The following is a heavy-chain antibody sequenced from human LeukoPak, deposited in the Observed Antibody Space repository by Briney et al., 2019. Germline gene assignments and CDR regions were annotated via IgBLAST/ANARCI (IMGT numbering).Heavy chain of an antibody. Sequence: SETLSLTCTVSGGSISSYYWSWIRQPAGKGLEWIGRIYTSGSTNYNPSLKRRVTMSVDTSKNQFSLKLSSVTAADTAVYYCARDTGYSSSWVYYYYYVMDVWGQGTTVTVSS. J-gene: IGHJ6*02. D-gene: IGHD6-13*01. CDR3: ARDTGYSSSWVYYYYYVMDV. CDR2: IYTSGST. V-gene: IGHV4-4*07. CDR1: GGSISSYY.